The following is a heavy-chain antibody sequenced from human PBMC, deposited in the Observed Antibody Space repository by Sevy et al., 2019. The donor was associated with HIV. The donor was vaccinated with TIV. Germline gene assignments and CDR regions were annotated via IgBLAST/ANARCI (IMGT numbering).Heavy chain of an antibody. Sequence: GGSLRLSCATSGFAFGDYAMHWVREAPGKGLEWVAGVSWNSGAIDYAASGKGRFTISRDHAKSSLYLQMNSLRAEDTALYYCAKDINRGCDSINCYTYYYYYYGLDAWGQGTTVTVS. D-gene: IGHD2-2*02. V-gene: IGHV3-9*01. CDR2: VSWNSGAI. CDR3: AKDINRGCDSINCYTYYYYYYGLDA. CDR1: GFAFGDYA. J-gene: IGHJ6*02.